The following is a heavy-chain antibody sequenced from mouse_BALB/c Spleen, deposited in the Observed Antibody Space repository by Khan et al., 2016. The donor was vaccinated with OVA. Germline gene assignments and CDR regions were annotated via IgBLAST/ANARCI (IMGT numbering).Heavy chain of an antibody. J-gene: IGHJ2*01. CDR3: ARKNGSGFDY. CDR1: GYSFTGYF. CDR2: INPHIGET. Sequence: EVQLQESGPELVKPGASVKISCKASGYSFTGYFMNWVMQSHGKSLEWIGRINPHIGETFYNQKFKDKATLTVDESSTTAHMELRSLASEDSAVYYCARKNGSGFDYWGQGTTLTVSS. V-gene: IGHV1-20*02. D-gene: IGHD1-1*01.